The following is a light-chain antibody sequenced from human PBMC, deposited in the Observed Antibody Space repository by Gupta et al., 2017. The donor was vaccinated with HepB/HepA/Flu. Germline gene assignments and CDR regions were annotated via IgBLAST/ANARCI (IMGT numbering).Light chain of an antibody. Sequence: QSALTPTPPVSGSTGQSVTLSCTGTSNDDGSCNRVSWYQQPPGTAPKLIIYDVANRPSGVPHRFSGSTSGKTASLTISGLQADDEADYYCSAYTSSSTLVFGGGTKLTVL. CDR2: DVA. J-gene: IGLJ2*01. CDR3: SAYTSSSTLV. V-gene: IGLV2-18*02. CDR1: SNDDGSCNR.